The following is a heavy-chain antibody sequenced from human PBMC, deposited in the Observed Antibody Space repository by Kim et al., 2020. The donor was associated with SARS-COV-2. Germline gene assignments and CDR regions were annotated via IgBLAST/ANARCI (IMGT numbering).Heavy chain of an antibody. CDR3: ARKYYDILTGYSWFDP. Sequence: SETLSLTCTVSGGSISSGGYYWSWIRQHPGKGLEWIGYIYYSGSTYYNPSLKSRVTISVDTSKNQFSLKLSSVTAADTAVYYCARKYYDILTGYSWFDPWGQGTLVTVSS. CDR2: IYYSGST. V-gene: IGHV4-31*03. CDR1: GGSISSGGYY. D-gene: IGHD3-9*01. J-gene: IGHJ5*02.